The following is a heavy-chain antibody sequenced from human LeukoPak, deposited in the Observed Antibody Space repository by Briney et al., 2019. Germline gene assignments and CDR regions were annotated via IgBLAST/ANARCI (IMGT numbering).Heavy chain of an antibody. V-gene: IGHV3-23*01. J-gene: IGHJ4*02. CDR2: ISGSGGST. Sequence: GGSLRLSCAASGFTFSSYAMSWVRQAPGKGLEWVSAISGSGGSTYHADSVKGRFTISRDNSKNTLYLQMNSLRAEDTAVYYCAKDGEPDPYYFDYWGQGTLVTVSS. CDR3: AKDGEPDPYYFDY. D-gene: IGHD1-26*01. CDR1: GFTFSSYA.